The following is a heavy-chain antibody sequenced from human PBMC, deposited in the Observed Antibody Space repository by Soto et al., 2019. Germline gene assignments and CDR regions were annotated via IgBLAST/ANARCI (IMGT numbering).Heavy chain of an antibody. Sequence: VKVSCKASGGTFSCYAISRVRQSPGKGLEWMGGIIPIFGTANYAQKFQGRVTITADESTSTAYMELSSLRSEDTAVYYCARSFFKYYYDSSGYSNNWFDPWGQGTLVTVSS. CDR2: IIPIFGTA. CDR3: ARSFFKYYYDSSGYSNNWFDP. V-gene: IGHV1-69*13. CDR1: GGTFSCYA. D-gene: IGHD3-22*01. J-gene: IGHJ5*02.